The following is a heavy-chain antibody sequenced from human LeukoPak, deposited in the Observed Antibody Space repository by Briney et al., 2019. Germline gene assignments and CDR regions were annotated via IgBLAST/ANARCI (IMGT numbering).Heavy chain of an antibody. CDR1: GGSINNYY. CDR3: ARHYWGGSFYFDY. J-gene: IGHJ4*02. Sequence: PSETLSLTCTASGGSINNYYWSWIRQPPGKGLEWIGYIYYSGSTNYNPSLKSRVTISVDTSKNQFSLKLSSVTAADTAVYYCARHYWGGSFYFDYWGQGTLVTVSS. D-gene: IGHD7-27*01. V-gene: IGHV4-59*08. CDR2: IYYSGST.